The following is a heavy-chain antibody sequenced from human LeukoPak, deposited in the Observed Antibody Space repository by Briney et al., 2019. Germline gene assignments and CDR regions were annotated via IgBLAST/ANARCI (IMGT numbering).Heavy chain of an antibody. CDR1: GFTFSSYW. J-gene: IGHJ3*01. Sequence: GGSLRLSCAASGFTFSSYWMSWVRQAPGKGLEWVSYISSSSSTIYYADSVKGRFTICRDNAKNSLYLQMNSLRAEDTAVYYCARAPIDSNSWYQAFDLWGQGTMVTVSS. D-gene: IGHD6-13*01. CDR3: ARAPIDSNSWYQAFDL. V-gene: IGHV3-48*04. CDR2: ISSSSSTI.